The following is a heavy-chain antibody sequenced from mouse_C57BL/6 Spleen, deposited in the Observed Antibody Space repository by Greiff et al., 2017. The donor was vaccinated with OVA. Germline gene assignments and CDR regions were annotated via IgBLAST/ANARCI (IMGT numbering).Heavy chain of an antibody. V-gene: IGHV1-18*01. CDR3: ARKGDGNYVRFAY. D-gene: IGHD2-1*01. CDR1: GYTFTDYN. Sequence: VHVKQSGPELVKPGASVKIPCKASGYTFTDYNMDWVKQSHGKSLEWIGDINPNNGGTIYNQKFKGKATLTVDKSSSTAYMELRSLTSEDTAVYYCARKGDGNYVRFAYWGQGTLVTVSA. CDR2: INPNNGGT. J-gene: IGHJ3*01.